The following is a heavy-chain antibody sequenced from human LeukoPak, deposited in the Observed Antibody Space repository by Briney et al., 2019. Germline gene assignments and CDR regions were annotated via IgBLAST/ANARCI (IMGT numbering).Heavy chain of an antibody. CDR1: CGSIITYY. J-gene: IGHJ4*02. V-gene: IGHV4-59*01. Sequence: SETLSLTCAVSCGSIITYYWSWIRQPPGKGLEWIGYVHYSGTTNYNPSLKSLGTISVNTSKNQSSLKLSSVTAAATAVYSCASATQWLAFDHWGQGTLVTVSS. CDR3: ASATQWLAFDH. CDR2: VHYSGTT. D-gene: IGHD6-19*01.